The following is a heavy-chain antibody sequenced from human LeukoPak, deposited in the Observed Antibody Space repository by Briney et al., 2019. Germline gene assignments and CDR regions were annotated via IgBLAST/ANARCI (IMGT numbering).Heavy chain of an antibody. V-gene: IGHV4-34*01. CDR1: GGSFSGYY. CDR3: ARDGYYGLGSYTPFFDY. Sequence: SETLSLTCAVYGGSFSGYYWSWIRQPPGKGLEWIGEINHSGSTNYNPSLKSRVTISVDTSKNQFSLKLSSVTAADTAVYYCARDGYYGLGSYTPFFDYWGQGTLVTVSS. D-gene: IGHD3-10*01. CDR2: INHSGST. J-gene: IGHJ4*02.